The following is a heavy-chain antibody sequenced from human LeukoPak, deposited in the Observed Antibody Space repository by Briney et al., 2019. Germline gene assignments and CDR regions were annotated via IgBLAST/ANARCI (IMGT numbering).Heavy chain of an antibody. Sequence: SETLSLTCAVYGGSFSGYYWSWIRQPPGKGLEWIGEINHSGSTNYNPSLKSRVTISVDTSKNQFSLKLSSVTAADTAVYYCARVSFSSGWYYYYYMDVWGKGTTVTVSS. V-gene: IGHV4-34*01. CDR2: INHSGST. D-gene: IGHD6-19*01. J-gene: IGHJ6*03. CDR1: GGSFSGYY. CDR3: ARVSFSSGWYYYYYMDV.